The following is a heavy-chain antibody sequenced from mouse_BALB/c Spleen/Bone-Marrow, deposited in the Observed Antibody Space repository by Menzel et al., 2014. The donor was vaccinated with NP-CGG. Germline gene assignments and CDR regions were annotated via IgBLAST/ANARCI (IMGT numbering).Heavy chain of an antibody. Sequence: VKLVESGAELVKPGAPVKLSCKASGYTFTSYWMNWVKQRPGRGLEWIGRIDPSDSETHYNQKFKDKATLTVDKSSSTAYIQLSSLTSEDSAVYYCARALGGSYYYAMDYWGQGTSVTVSS. CDR2: IDPSDSET. D-gene: IGHD1-1*02. J-gene: IGHJ4*01. V-gene: IGHV1-69*02. CDR1: GYTFTSYW. CDR3: ARALGGSYYYAMDY.